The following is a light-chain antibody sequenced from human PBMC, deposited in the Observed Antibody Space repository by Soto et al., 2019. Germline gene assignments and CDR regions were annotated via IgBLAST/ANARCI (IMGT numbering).Light chain of an antibody. CDR1: SSDVGGYNY. J-gene: IGLJ3*02. CDR3: SSYTSSSTLV. Sequence: QSALSQPPSASGSPGQSVTISCTGTSSDVGGYNYVSWYQQHPGKAPKLMIYEVSKRPSGVPDRFSGSKSGNTASLTVSGLQADDDSDYYCSSYTSSSTLVFGGGTKVTVL. V-gene: IGLV2-8*01. CDR2: EVS.